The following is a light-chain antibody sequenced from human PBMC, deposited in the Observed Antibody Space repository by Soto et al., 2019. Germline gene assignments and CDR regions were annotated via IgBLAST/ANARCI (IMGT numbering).Light chain of an antibody. Sequence: EIVLTQSPGTLSLSPGERATLSCRASQSLNSDYLAWYQQIPGQAPRVVIYETSSRTTGLPDRFSGSGSGTDFTLTISRLEPEDFAVYYCQQYGDSPTFGQGTKVDIK. J-gene: IGKJ1*01. CDR1: QSLNSDY. CDR2: ETS. V-gene: IGKV3-20*01. CDR3: QQYGDSPT.